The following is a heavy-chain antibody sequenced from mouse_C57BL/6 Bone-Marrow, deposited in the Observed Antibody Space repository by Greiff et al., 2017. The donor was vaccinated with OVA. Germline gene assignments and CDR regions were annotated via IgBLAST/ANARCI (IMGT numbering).Heavy chain of an antibody. V-gene: IGHV1-26*01. CDR3: ARGSNSFYAVDN. D-gene: IGHD2-5*01. Sequence: VQLQQSGPELVKPGASVKISCKASGYTFTDYYMNWVKQSHGKSLEWIGDINPNNGGTSYNQKFKGKATLTVDKSSSTAYMELRSLTSEDSAVYDGARGSNSFYAVDNWDRGNSVTVTA. CDR1: GYTFTDYY. CDR2: INPNNGGT. J-gene: IGHJ4*01.